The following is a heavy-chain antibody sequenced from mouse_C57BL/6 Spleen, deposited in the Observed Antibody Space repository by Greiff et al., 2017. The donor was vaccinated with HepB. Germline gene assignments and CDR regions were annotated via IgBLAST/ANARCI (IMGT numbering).Heavy chain of an antibody. CDR1: GFTFSDYY. J-gene: IGHJ3*01. CDR3: ARQDYYAFAY. Sequence: EVKLEESGGGLVQPGGSLKLSCAASGFTFSDYYMYWVRQTPEKRLEWVAYISNGGGSTYYPDTVKGRFTISRDNAKNTLYLQMSRLKSEDTAMYYCARQDYYAFAYWGQGTLVTVSA. D-gene: IGHD1-1*01. V-gene: IGHV5-12*01. CDR2: ISNGGGST.